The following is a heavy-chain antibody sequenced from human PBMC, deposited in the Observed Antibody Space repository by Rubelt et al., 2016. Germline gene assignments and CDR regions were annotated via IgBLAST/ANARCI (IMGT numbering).Heavy chain of an antibody. Sequence: QVQLQESGPGLVKPSETLSLTCTVSGGSMNTYYWSWIRQPPGKGPEWIGYVFYSGSTNYNPSLKSRLTISVDTSKSQFSREWSVLTAADTAVYCGAGRPAGLYQPIDHWGQGTLVTVSS. V-gene: IGHV4-59*12. D-gene: IGHD2-2*01. CDR3: AGRPAGLYQPIDH. CDR2: VFYSGST. J-gene: IGHJ4*02. CDR1: GGSMNTYY.